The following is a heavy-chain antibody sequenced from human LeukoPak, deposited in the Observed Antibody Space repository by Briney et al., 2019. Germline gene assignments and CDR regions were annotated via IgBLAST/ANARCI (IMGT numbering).Heavy chain of an antibody. Sequence: RPGGSLRLSCAAAGFSLSDYGMHGGRQAPGKRLEWVAALLYDGNTKHYADSVKGRFTISRDISKNTFYLQMNSLTAEDTAVYYCARDHRPEIQYYYMDVWGKGTTVAVSS. CDR2: LLYDGNTK. D-gene: IGHD1-14*01. V-gene: IGHV3-33*01. J-gene: IGHJ6*03. CDR1: GFSLSDYG. CDR3: ARDHRPEIQYYYMDV.